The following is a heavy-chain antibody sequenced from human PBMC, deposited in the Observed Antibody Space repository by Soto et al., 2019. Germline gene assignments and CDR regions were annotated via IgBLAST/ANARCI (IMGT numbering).Heavy chain of an antibody. J-gene: IGHJ4*01. V-gene: IGHV3-53*02. CDR1: GFALRSHY. CDR2: IYSAGST. CDR3: ASASISDYYFDF. Sequence: EVQLAETGGDLIQPGGSLRLSCAASGFALRSHYVSWVRQAPGKGLEWVSVIYSAGSTFYADSVKGRFTISRDNSKNTVYLQMNNLRAEDTAVYYCASASISDYYFDFWGHGTRVTVSA. D-gene: IGHD2-21*01.